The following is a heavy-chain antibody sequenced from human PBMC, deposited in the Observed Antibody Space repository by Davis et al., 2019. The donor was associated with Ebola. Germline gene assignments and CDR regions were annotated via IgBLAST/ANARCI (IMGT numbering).Heavy chain of an antibody. J-gene: IGHJ6*02. Sequence: GESLKISCAASGFTFSTYSMTWVRQAPGKGLEWVSSISSDSDYIYYADSVKGRFTISRDNAKNSLYLPMDSLGAEDTAVYYCARDRPLDFFFGDYYGMDVWGQGTTVTVSS. CDR3: ARDRPLDFFFGDYYGMDV. D-gene: IGHD3-3*01. V-gene: IGHV3-21*06. CDR1: GFTFSTYS. CDR2: ISSDSDYI.